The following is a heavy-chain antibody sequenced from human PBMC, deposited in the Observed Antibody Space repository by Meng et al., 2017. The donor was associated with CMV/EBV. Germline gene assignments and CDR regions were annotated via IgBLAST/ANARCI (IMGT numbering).Heavy chain of an antibody. V-gene: IGHV3-30*04. CDR1: GFTFSSYA. J-gene: IGHJ5*01. Sequence: GGSLRLSCATSGFTFSSYAMHWVRQAPGKGLEWVAFISYDGSNKYYADSVKGRFTISRDNSKNTLYLQMNSLRAEDTAVYYCARESSTTTSEAGGTYDIFDSWGQGALVTVSS. CDR2: ISYDGSNK. CDR3: ARESSTTTSEAGGTYDIFDS. D-gene: IGHD3-9*01.